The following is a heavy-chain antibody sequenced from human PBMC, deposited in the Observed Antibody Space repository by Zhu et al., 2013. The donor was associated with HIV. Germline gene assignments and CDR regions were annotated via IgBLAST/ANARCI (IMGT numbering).Heavy chain of an antibody. J-gene: IGHJ4*02. D-gene: IGHD5-12*01. CDR2: IIPIFGTA. Sequence: QVTVMQSEAVVKKPGSSVRVSCKSAGGSFSHYAMNWVRQAPGQGLEWMGGIIPIFGTANYAQKFQGRVTITADESTSTAYMELSSLRSEDTAVYYCARGRWLHHYFDYWGQGTLVTVSS. CDR1: GGSFSHYA. CDR3: ARGRWLHHYFDY. V-gene: IGHV1-69*01.